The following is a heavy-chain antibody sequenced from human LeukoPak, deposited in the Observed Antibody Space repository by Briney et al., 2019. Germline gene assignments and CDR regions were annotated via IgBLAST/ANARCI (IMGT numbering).Heavy chain of an antibody. CDR2: ISYDGSNK. Sequence: GGSLRLSCAASRFTFSNYGMHWVRQAPGKGLEWVAVISYDGSNKYYADSVKGRFTISRDNFKNTLYLQMNSLRAEDTAVYYCAKDGPTSYYYYMDVWGKGTTVTVSS. V-gene: IGHV3-30*18. CDR3: AKDGPTSYYYYMDV. J-gene: IGHJ6*03. CDR1: RFTFSNYG.